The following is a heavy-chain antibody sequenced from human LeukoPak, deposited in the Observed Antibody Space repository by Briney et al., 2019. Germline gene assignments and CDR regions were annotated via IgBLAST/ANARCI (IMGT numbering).Heavy chain of an antibody. V-gene: IGHV3-66*01. Sequence: PGGSLRLSCVASGFTVSRDFMGWFRQAPGKGLQWLTLISVEGYTYYADSVKGRFTISRDSSKNALYLQMNSLRVEDTALYYCSKGRGGVWGQGTTVTVSS. CDR2: ISVEGYT. J-gene: IGHJ6*02. CDR1: GFTVSRDF. D-gene: IGHD3-10*01. CDR3: SKGRGGV.